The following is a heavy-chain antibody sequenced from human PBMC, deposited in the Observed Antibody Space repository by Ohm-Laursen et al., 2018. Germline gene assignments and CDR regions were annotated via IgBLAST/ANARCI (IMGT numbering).Heavy chain of an antibody. CDR3: ASYYGGYDP. CDR1: GFIFSNYW. CDR2: IDRGGNG. D-gene: IGHD4-23*01. J-gene: IGHJ5*02. Sequence: SLRLSCAASGFIFSNYWMTWVRQAPGKGLEWVSEIDRGGNGYYAESVKGRFTISRDNSKNTLYLQMNNLRAEDSAVYYCASYYGGYDPWGQGTLVTVSS. V-gene: IGHV3-53*01.